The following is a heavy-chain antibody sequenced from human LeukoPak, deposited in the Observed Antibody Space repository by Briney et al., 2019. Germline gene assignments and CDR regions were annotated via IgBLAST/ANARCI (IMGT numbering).Heavy chain of an antibody. CDR1: GGSISSGSYY. CDR3: ARWEYSHDY. J-gene: IGHJ4*02. Sequence: EASETLSLTCTVSGGSISSGSYYWSWIRQPAGKGLEWIGRIYTSGSTNYNPSLKSRVTISVDTSKNQFSLKLSSVTAADTAVYYCARWEYSHDYWGQGTLVTVSS. V-gene: IGHV4-61*02. CDR2: IYTSGST. D-gene: IGHD5-18*01.